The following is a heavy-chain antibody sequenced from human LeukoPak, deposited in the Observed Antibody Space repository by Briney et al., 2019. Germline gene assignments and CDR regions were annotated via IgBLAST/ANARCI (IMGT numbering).Heavy chain of an antibody. Sequence: GASVKVSCKASGGTFSSYAISWVRQAPGQGLEWMGGIIPIFGTANYAQKFQGRVTITTDESTSTAYMELSSLRSEDTAVYYCATDFRSGSGWYNWFDPWGQGTLVTVSS. V-gene: IGHV1-69*05. D-gene: IGHD6-19*01. CDR3: ATDFRSGSGWYNWFDP. J-gene: IGHJ5*02. CDR1: GGTFSSYA. CDR2: IIPIFGTA.